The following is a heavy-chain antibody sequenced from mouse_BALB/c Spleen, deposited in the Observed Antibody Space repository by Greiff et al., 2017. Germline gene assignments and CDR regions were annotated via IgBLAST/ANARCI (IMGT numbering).Heavy chain of an antibody. D-gene: IGHD1-1*01. CDR1: GYTFTSYW. Sequence: VQLQQSGTVLARPGASVKMSCKASGYTFTSYWMHWVKQRPGQGLEWIGAIYPGNSDTSYNQKFKGKAKLTAVTSTSTAYMELSSLTNEDSAVYYCTRDGSSYQYYFDYWGQGTTLTVSS. CDR2: IYPGNSDT. V-gene: IGHV1-5*01. J-gene: IGHJ2*01. CDR3: TRDGSSYQYYFDY.